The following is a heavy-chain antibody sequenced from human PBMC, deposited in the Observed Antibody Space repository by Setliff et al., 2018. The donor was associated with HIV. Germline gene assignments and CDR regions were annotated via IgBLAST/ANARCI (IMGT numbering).Heavy chain of an antibody. CDR3: ARDRGSYNFWSGLARGDNWFDP. Sequence: SETLSLTCTVSGASISTYYWSWIRQPPGKGLEWIGYIFYSGSSNYNLSLKSRVTMSVDTSKNQFSLNLNSVTAADTAVYYCARDRGSYNFWSGLARGDNWFDPWGQGTLVTVSS. D-gene: IGHD3-3*01. J-gene: IGHJ5*02. CDR1: GASISTYY. V-gene: IGHV4-59*01. CDR2: IFYSGSS.